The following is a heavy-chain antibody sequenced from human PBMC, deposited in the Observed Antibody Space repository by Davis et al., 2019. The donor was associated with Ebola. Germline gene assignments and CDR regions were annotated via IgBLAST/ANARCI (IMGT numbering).Heavy chain of an antibody. D-gene: IGHD3-3*01. Sequence: ASVKVSCKASGYTFTSYYMHWVRQAPGQGLEWMGIINPSGGSTSYAQKFQGRVTITADESTSTAYMELSSLRSEDTAVYYCASTTYYDFWSGYGGGYYGMDVWGQGTTVTVSS. J-gene: IGHJ6*02. CDR3: ASTTYYDFWSGYGGGYYGMDV. V-gene: IGHV1-46*01. CDR2: INPSGGST. CDR1: GYTFTSYY.